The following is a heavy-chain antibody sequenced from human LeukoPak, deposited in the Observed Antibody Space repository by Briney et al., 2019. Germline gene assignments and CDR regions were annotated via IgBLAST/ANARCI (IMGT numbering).Heavy chain of an antibody. V-gene: IGHV1-46*01. Sequence: ASVKVSCKTSGYTFTSYYMHWVRQAPGQGLEWMGIINPSGGSTSYAQKFQGRVTMTRATSTSTVYMELSSLRSEDTAVYYCARSNNYYASSGCYAKTRRDFDYWGQGTLVAVSS. J-gene: IGHJ4*02. CDR2: INPSGGST. CDR3: ARSNNYYASSGCYAKTRRDFDY. CDR1: GYTFTSYY. D-gene: IGHD3-22*01.